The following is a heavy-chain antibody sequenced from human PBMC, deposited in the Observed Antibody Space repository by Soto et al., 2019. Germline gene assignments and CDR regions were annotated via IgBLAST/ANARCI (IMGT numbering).Heavy chain of an antibody. CDR3: ARDYPRCDNYYYYGMDV. V-gene: IGHV1-18*04. Sequence: VQLVQSGAAVKKPGASVTVSCKASGYTFTSYGISWVRQAPGQGLEWMGWISAYTGNTNYAQKLQGRVNMTTDTSTSTAYMELRSLRADDTAVYYCARDYPRCDNYYYYGMDVWGQGTTVTVSS. CDR1: GYTFTSYG. J-gene: IGHJ6*02. D-gene: IGHD4-17*01. CDR2: ISAYTGNT.